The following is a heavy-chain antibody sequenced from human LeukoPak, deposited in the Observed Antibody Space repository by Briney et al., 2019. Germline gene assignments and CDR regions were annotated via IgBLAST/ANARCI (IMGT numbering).Heavy chain of an antibody. D-gene: IGHD3-22*01. J-gene: IGHJ5*02. CDR2: IYTSGST. CDR3: AREYYYDSSSFDP. V-gene: IGHV4-61*02. Sequence: SQTLSLTCTVSGGSISSGSYYWSWIRQPAGKGLEWIGRIYTSGSTNYNPSLKSRVTISVDTSKNQFSLKLSSVTAADTAVYYCAREYYYDSSSFDPWGQGTLVTVSS. CDR1: GGSISSGSYY.